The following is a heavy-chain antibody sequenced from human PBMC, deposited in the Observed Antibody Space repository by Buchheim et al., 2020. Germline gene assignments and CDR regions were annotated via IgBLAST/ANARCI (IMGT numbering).Heavy chain of an antibody. J-gene: IGHJ6*02. CDR2: INHSGST. V-gene: IGHV4-34*01. CDR1: GGSFSGYY. Sequence: QVQLQQWGAGLLKPSETLSLTCAVYGGSFSGYYWSWIRQPPGKGLEWIGEINHSGSTNYNPSLKSRVTISVDTSKNQFSLKLSSVTAADTAVYYCARDKYYGSGSASPGYYYYGMDVWGQGTT. CDR3: ARDKYYGSGSASPGYYYYGMDV. D-gene: IGHD3-10*01.